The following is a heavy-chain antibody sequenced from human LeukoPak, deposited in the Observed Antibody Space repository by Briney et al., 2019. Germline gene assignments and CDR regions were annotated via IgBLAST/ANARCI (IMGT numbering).Heavy chain of an antibody. CDR3: ARAGYGDSDFDY. J-gene: IGHJ4*02. CDR1: GYSINSGYY. CDR2: IYHSGST. Sequence: KPSETLSLTCTVSGYSINSGYYWGWIRQPPGKGLEWIAIIYHSGSTNYNPSLKSRVTISVDTSKNQFSLKLNSVTAADTAVYYCARAGYGDSDFDYWGQGTLVTVSS. D-gene: IGHD4-17*01. V-gene: IGHV4-38-2*02.